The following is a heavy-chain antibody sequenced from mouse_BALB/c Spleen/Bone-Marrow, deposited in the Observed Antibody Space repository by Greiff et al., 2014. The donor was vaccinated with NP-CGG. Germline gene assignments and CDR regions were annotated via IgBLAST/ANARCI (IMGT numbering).Heavy chain of an antibody. CDR3: ALANWDIGGPFAY. CDR1: GYTFTSYT. D-gene: IGHD4-1*01. CDR2: INPSSGYT. V-gene: IGHV1-4*01. Sequence: VQRVESGAELARPGASVKMSCKASGYTFTSYTMHWVKQRPGQGLEWIGYINPSSGYTNYNQKFEDKATLTADKSSSTAYMQLSSLTSEDSAVYYCALANWDIGGPFAYWGQGTLVTVSA. J-gene: IGHJ3*01.